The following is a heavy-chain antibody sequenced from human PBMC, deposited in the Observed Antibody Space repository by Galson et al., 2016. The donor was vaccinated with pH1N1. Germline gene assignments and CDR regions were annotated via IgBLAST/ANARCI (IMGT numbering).Heavy chain of an antibody. V-gene: IGHV1-2*04. J-gene: IGHJ5*02. CDR3: ARVRYSGSPSWFDP. D-gene: IGHD1-26*01. Sequence: SVKVSCKASGYTFTAYYIHWVRQAPGQGLEWMGCINTNTGVTKYAQKFQGWVTMTRDTSISTANMELNRLRSNDTAVYYCARVRYSGSPSWFDPWGQGTLVTVSS. CDR1: GYTFTAYY. CDR2: INTNTGVT.